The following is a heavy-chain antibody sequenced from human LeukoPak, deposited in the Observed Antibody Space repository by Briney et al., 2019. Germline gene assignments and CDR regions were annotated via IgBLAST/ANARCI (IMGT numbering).Heavy chain of an antibody. CDR2: TYYRSKWYI. D-gene: IGHD6-13*01. CDR1: GDSVSSKNAA. V-gene: IGHV6-1*01. CDR3: ARSAGILDY. J-gene: IGHJ4*02. Sequence: SQTLSLTCAISGDSVSSKNAAWNWIRQSPWRGLEWLGRTYYRSKWYIEYAGSVKSRMIISPDTSKNQFSLQLTSVTPEDTAMYYCARSAGILDYWGQGIQVTVSS.